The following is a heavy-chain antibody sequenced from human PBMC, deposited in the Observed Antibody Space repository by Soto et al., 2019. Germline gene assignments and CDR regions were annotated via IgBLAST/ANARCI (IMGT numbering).Heavy chain of an antibody. J-gene: IGHJ6*02. CDR3: ARAVVAAELSYGMDV. V-gene: IGHV4-4*02. Sequence: QVQLQESGPGLVKPSGTLSLTCAVSGGSISSSNWWSWVRQPPGKGLEWIGEIYHSGSTNYNPSLKSRVTISVDKSKNQFSLKLGSVTAADTAVYYCARAVVAAELSYGMDVWGQGTTVTVSS. D-gene: IGHD2-15*01. CDR1: GGSISSSNW. CDR2: IYHSGST.